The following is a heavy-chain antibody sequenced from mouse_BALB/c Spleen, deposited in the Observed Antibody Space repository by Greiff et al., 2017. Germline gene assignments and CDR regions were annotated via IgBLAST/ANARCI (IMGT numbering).Heavy chain of an antibody. CDR2: IWAGGST. V-gene: IGHV2-9*02. Sequence: VKLMESGPGLVAPSQSLSITCTVSGFSLTSYGVHWVRQPPGKGLEWLGVIWAGGSTNYNSALMSRLSISKDNSKSQVFLKMNSLQTDDTAMYYCARDSPYGNYSYYYAMDDWGQGTSVTVSS. CDR1: GFSLTSYG. CDR3: ARDSPYGNYSYYYAMDD. J-gene: IGHJ4*01. D-gene: IGHD2-1*01.